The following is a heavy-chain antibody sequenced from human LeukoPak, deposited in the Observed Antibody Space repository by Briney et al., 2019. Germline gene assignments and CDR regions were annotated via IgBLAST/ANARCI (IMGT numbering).Heavy chain of an antibody. Sequence: GGSLRLSCAASGFTFSNYGMHWVRQAPGKGLEWVAVVSYDGSNKYYADSVKGRFTISRDNSKNTLYLQMNSLRAEDTAVYYCAKDARAYCGGDCYPYYFDYWGQGTLVTVSS. CDR2: VSYDGSNK. CDR1: GFTFSNYG. D-gene: IGHD2-21*02. J-gene: IGHJ4*02. CDR3: AKDARAYCGGDCYPYYFDY. V-gene: IGHV3-30*18.